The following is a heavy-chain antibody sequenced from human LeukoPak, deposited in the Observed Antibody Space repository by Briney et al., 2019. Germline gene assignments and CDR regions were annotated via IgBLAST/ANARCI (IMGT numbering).Heavy chain of an antibody. Sequence: SETLSLTCAVYGGSFSGYYWSWIRQPPGKGLEWIGEINHSGSTNYNPSLKSRVTISVDTSKNQFSLKLSSVTAADTAVYYCARGRDPNPKYYYYGMDVWGQGTTVTVSS. CDR3: ARGRDPNPKYYYYGMDV. V-gene: IGHV4-34*01. J-gene: IGHJ6*02. CDR1: GGSFSGYY. CDR2: INHSGST. D-gene: IGHD1-14*01.